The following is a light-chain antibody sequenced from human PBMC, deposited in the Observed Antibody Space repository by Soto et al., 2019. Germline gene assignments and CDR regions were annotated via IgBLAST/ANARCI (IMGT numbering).Light chain of an antibody. CDR2: SNN. V-gene: IGLV1-44*01. CDR3: AAWDDSLNGHEG. Sequence: QSVLTQPPSASGTPGQRVTISCSGNNSKIGSNTVNWYQQLPGTAPKLLIYSNNQRPSGVPDRFSGSKSGTSASLAISGLQSEDEADYYCAAWDDSLNGHEGFGGGTKVTVL. CDR1: NSKIGSNT. J-gene: IGLJ2*01.